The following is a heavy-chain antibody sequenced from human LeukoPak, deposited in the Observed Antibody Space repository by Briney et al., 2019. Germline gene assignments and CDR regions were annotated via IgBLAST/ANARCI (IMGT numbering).Heavy chain of an antibody. CDR2: INHSGST. V-gene: IGHV4-34*01. Sequence: SETLSLTCAVYGGSFSGYYWSWIRQPPGKGLEWIGEINHSGSTNYNPSLKSRVTISVDKSKNQFSLKLSSVTAAHTAVYYCARVGSGYPFDYWGQGTLVTVSS. J-gene: IGHJ4*02. CDR1: GGSFSGYY. D-gene: IGHD5-12*01. CDR3: ARVGSGYPFDY.